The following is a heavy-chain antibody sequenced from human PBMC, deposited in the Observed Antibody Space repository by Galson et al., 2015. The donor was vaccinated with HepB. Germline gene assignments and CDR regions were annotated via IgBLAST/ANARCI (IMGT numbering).Heavy chain of an antibody. V-gene: IGHV3-74*03. CDR3: AGFGWAWSLSY. CDR2: ITTDGSFT. D-gene: IGHD3-3*01. J-gene: IGHJ4*02. Sequence: SLRLSCAASGSVFRNDWVHWVRQAPGKGLVWVARITTDGSFTECADSGKGRFTISRDNARNTLYLQMTDLRFDDTAIYYCAGFGWAWSLSYWGQGAVVTVSS. CDR1: GSVFRNDW.